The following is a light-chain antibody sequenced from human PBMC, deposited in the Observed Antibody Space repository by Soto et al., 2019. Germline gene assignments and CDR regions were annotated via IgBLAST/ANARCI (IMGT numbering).Light chain of an antibody. J-gene: IGLJ1*01. V-gene: IGLV2-11*01. CDR2: AVS. CDR3: SSYAGNYIYV. Sequence: QSALTQLGSVCGSPGQSVTISCTRTSSYIGPYDHVAWYQQHPGKAPKLIIFAVSKRPSGVPDRFSGYKSGNTASLTISGLQAEDEADYYCSSYAGNYIYVFATGTKVTVL. CDR1: SSYIGPYDH.